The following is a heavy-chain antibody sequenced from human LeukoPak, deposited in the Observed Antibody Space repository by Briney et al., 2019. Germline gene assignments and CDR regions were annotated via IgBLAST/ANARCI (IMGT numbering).Heavy chain of an antibody. J-gene: IGHJ4*02. CDR3: AKLYSRGWYVADY. D-gene: IGHD6-19*01. V-gene: IGHV3-23*01. CDR1: GFTFSGYA. CDR2: ILGSGDST. Sequence: PGGSLRLSCTASGFTFSGYAMSWVRQAPGKGLEWVSTILGSGDSTFYADSVKGRFTISRDNSKNTLFLHMTSLRAEDTAVYYCAKLYSRGWYVADYWGQGTLVTVSS.